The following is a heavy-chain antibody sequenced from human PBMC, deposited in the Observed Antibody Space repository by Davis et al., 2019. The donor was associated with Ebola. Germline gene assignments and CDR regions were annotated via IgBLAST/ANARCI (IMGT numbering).Heavy chain of an antibody. Sequence: ASVKVSCKASGYIFTGYGISWVRQAPGQGLEWMGWISGYNGNTKYVQRLQGRVTMTRDTSTSTAYMELRSLRSDDTAVYYCARGGFSMGQGVRMDVWGQGTTVTVSS. J-gene: IGHJ6*02. V-gene: IGHV1-18*01. D-gene: IGHD3-10*01. CDR1: GYIFTGYG. CDR2: ISGYNGNT. CDR3: ARGGFSMGQGVRMDV.